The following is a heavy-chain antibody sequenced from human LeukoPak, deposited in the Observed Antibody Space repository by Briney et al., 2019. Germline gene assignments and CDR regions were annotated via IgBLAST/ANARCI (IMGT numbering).Heavy chain of an antibody. CDR2: INPNSGGT. CDR3: ARDPKELPDHYYYYYGMDV. CDR1: GYTFTGYY. D-gene: IGHD1-7*01. Sequence: ASVKVSCKASGYTFTGYYMHWVRQAPGQGLEWMGRINPNSGGTNYAQKFQGRVTMTRDTSISTAYMELSRLRSDDTAVYYCARDPKELPDHYYYYYGMDVWGQGTTVTVSS. V-gene: IGHV1-2*06. J-gene: IGHJ6*02.